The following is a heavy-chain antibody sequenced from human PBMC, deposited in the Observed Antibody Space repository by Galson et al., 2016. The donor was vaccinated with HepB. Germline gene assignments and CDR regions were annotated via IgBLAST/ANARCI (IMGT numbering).Heavy chain of an antibody. V-gene: IGHV4-4*02. D-gene: IGHD2-15*01. Sequence: ETLSSTCAVSGDSISSNDWWSWVRQPPGKGLEWIGELYHSGSPYYNSSLKSRVTISVDKSKNQFALRLSSGTAADTAVYYCVRHCSCGDCYRAFDVWGPGTMVTVSS. J-gene: IGHJ3*01. CDR3: VRHCSCGDCYRAFDV. CDR1: GDSISSNDW. CDR2: LYHSGSP.